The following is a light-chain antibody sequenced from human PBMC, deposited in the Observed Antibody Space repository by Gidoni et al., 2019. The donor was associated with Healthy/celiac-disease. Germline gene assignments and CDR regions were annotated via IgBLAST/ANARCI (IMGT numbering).Light chain of an antibody. CDR3: CSYAGSSTLV. J-gene: IGLJ3*02. CDR1: SSDVGSYNL. Sequence: QSALTQPAPVSRSPGQSITISCTGTSSDVGSYNLVSWYQQHPGKAPKLMIYEGSKRPSGVSNRFSGSKSGNTASLTISGLQAEDEADYYCCSYAGSSTLVFGGGTKLTVL. V-gene: IGLV2-23*01. CDR2: EGS.